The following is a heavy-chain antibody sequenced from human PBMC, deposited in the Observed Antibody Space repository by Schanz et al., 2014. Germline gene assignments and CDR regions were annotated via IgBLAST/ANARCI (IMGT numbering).Heavy chain of an antibody. CDR1: EFTFSTDA. CDR3: ARNRGSGGQNWYFDL. J-gene: IGHJ2*01. CDR2: ITYNGGTI. D-gene: IGHD1-26*01. Sequence: EVHLVESGGGLVQPGGSLRLSCAASEFTFSTDAMSWVRQAPGKGLEWISYITYNGGTIYYADSVKGRFTISRDNAKNSLFLQLNSLRADDTAVYYCARNRGSGGQNWYFDLWGRGTLVTVSS. V-gene: IGHV3-48*01.